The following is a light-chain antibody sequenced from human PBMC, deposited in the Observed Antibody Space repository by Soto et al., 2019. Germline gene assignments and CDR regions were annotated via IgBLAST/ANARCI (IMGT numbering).Light chain of an antibody. Sequence: DIQLTQSPSFLSASVGDRVTITCRASQGISTYLAWYLQRPGKAPKLLIYGASTLQSGVPSRFSGSGSGTEFTLTISSLQPEDFGTYYCQQLNSDWYAFGQGTQLEIK. CDR2: GAS. J-gene: IGKJ2*01. CDR3: QQLNSDWYA. CDR1: QGISTY. V-gene: IGKV1-9*01.